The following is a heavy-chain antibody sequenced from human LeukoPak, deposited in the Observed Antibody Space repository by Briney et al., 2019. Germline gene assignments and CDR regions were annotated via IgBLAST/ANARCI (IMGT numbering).Heavy chain of an antibody. V-gene: IGHV4-59*01. CDR1: GGSFSGYY. CDR3: ARGTMMVGP. J-gene: IGHJ5*02. CDR2: IYYSGST. D-gene: IGHD3-22*01. Sequence: PSETLSLTCAVYGGSFSGYYWSWIRQPPGKGLEWIGYIYYSGSTNYNPSLKSRVTISVDTSMNQFSLKLSSVTAADTAMYYCARGTMMVGPWGQGTLVTVSS.